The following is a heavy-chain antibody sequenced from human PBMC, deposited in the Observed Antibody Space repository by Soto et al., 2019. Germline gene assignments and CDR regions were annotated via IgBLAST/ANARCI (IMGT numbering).Heavy chain of an antibody. V-gene: IGHV1-69*13. D-gene: IGHD2-2*01. CDR2: IIPIFGTP. Sequence: ASVKVSCKASGYTFTSYAMHWVRQAPGQRLEWMGWIIPIFGTPDYAQKFQGRVTITADESTRTASMELSSLRSDDTAVYYCARERSVGYCITTTCPKPFYYYAMDVWGQGTTVTVSS. CDR1: GYTFTSYA. J-gene: IGHJ6*02. CDR3: ARERSVGYCITTTCPKPFYYYAMDV.